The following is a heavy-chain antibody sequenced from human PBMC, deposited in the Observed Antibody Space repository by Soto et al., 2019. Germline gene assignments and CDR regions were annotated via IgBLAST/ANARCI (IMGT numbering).Heavy chain of an antibody. CDR3: ARGGGSTKVDY. Sequence: QVQLQESGPGLVKPSQTLSLTCTVSGGSITSSGYYWSWIRQHPGEGLEWIGFTSNSGSTSYNPSLKSRVTIPVDTSSNSFSLNLKSVTAEDTAVYYCARGGGSTKVDYWGQGTLVTVSP. CDR1: GGSITSSGYY. CDR2: TSNSGST. D-gene: IGHD2-2*01. V-gene: IGHV4-31*03. J-gene: IGHJ4*02.